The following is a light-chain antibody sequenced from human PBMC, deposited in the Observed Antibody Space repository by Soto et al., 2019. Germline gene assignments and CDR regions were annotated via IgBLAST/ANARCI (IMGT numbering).Light chain of an antibody. Sequence: QSVLTQPASVSGSPGQSIAISCTGTSSDVGGFNYVSWYQQHPGKAPKFMIYDVSSRPSGVSDRFSGSKSGNTASLTISGRQAEDEADYYCASYTTSSTDVFGTGTKFTVL. CDR3: ASYTTSSTDV. V-gene: IGLV2-14*03. CDR1: SSDVGGFNY. CDR2: DVS. J-gene: IGLJ1*01.